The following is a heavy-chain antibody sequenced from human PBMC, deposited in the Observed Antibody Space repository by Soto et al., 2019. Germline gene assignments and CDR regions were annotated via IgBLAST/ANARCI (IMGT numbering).Heavy chain of an antibody. CDR3: ARAGHEHFGEIYCFDY. D-gene: IGHD3-10*01. CDR1: GYTFTGYY. Sequence: QVQLVHSGAEVKKPGASVKVSCKASGYTFTGYYIHWVRQAPGQGLEWMGWINPKNGDTNYAQKLQVWGTLTRLTSLSPAYLELNRLKSDDKVVYYCARAGHEHFGEIYCFDYRGQGTLVTVSS. CDR2: INPKNGDT. V-gene: IGHV1-2*04. J-gene: IGHJ4*02.